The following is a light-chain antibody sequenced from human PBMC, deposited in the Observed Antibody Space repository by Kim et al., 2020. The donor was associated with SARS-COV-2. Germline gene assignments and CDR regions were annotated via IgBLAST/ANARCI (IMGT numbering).Light chain of an antibody. Sequence: LGQTDRITCQGDSRRSYYASWYQQKPGQAPVLVIYGKNNRPSGIPDRFSGSSSGNTASLTITGAQAEDEAYYYCNSRDSSGNHVVFGGGTQLTVL. CDR2: GKN. J-gene: IGLJ2*01. CDR3: NSRDSSGNHVV. V-gene: IGLV3-19*01. CDR1: SRRSYY.